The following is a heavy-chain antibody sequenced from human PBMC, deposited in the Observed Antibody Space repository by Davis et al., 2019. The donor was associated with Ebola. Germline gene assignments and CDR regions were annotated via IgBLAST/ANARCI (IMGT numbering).Heavy chain of an antibody. CDR1: GFTFNKFA. D-gene: IGHD2/OR15-2a*01. V-gene: IGHV3-30-3*01. J-gene: IGHJ6*02. Sequence: PGGSLRLSCAASGFTFNKFAIHWVRQAPGKGLEWVAVIFKDGANEYYADSVKGRFTMSRDNSKNTLYLQINSLRVEDTAVYYCARPMTQSEGISLRYHYGLDVWGQGTTVTVSS. CDR2: IFKDGANE. CDR3: ARPMTQSEGISLRYHYGLDV.